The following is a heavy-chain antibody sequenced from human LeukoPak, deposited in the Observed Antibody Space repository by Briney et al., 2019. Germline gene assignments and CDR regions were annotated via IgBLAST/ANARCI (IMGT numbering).Heavy chain of an antibody. CDR2: ISGSGGST. V-gene: IGHV3-23*01. J-gene: IGHJ4*02. D-gene: IGHD1-26*01. CDR3: ARDSAGGSYSSGTFDY. Sequence: PGGSLRLSCAASGFTSSSYAMSWVPQAPGTGLERVSAISGSGGSTYYADSVKGRFTISRDNSKNTLYLQMNSLRAEDTAVYYCARDSAGGSYSSGTFDYWGQGTLVTVSS. CDR1: GFTSSSYA.